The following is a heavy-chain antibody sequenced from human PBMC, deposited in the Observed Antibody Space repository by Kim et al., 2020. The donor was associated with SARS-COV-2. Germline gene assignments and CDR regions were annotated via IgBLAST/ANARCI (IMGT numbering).Heavy chain of an antibody. Sequence: GGSLRLSCAASGFTVSSNYMSWVRQAPGKGLEWVSVIYSGGSTYYADSVKGRFTISRDNSKNTLYLQMNSLRAEDTAVYYCARDQLYGDYLNDAFDIWGQGTMVTVSS. J-gene: IGHJ3*02. CDR3: ARDQLYGDYLNDAFDI. V-gene: IGHV3-66*01. CDR2: IYSGGST. D-gene: IGHD4-17*01. CDR1: GFTVSSNY.